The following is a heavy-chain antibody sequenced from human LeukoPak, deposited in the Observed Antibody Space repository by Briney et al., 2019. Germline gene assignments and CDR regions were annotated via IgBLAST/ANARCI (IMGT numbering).Heavy chain of an antibody. CDR2: IYYSGST. V-gene: IGHV4-59*01. D-gene: IGHD5-12*01. J-gene: IGHJ4*02. CDR1: GGSISSYY. CDR3: ARSLRPPSSPSYSGYDYPYYFDY. Sequence: SETLSLTCTVSGGSISSYYWSWIRQPPGKGLEWIGYIYYSGSTNYNPSLKSRVTISVDTSKNQFSLKLSSVTAADTAVYYCARSLRPPSSPSYSGYDYPYYFDYWGQGTLVTVSS.